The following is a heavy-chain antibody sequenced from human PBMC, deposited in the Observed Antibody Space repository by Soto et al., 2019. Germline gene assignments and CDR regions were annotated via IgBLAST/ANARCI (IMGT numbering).Heavy chain of an antibody. CDR3: ARVKSSTTLDYYYYMDV. D-gene: IGHD2-2*01. V-gene: IGHV4-59*01. J-gene: IGHJ6*03. CDR1: GGSISSYD. CDR2: IYYSGST. Sequence: SETLSLTCTVSGGSISSYDWSWIRQPPGKGLEWIGYIYYSGSTNYNPSLKSRVTISVDTSKNQFSLKLSSVTAADTAVYYCARVKSSTTLDYYYYMDVWGKGTTVTVSS.